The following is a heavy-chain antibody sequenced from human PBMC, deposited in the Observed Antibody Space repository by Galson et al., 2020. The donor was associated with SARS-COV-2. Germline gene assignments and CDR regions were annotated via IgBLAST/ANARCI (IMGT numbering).Heavy chain of an antibody. CDR3: GVGVTLLIAHFDC. D-gene: IGHD1-26*01. J-gene: IGHJ4*02. V-gene: IGHV4-39*01. Sequence: ASETLSLTCTVSGDSTSTDSYYWGWVRQPPGKRLEWIGTVYHSGKTYYNPSLRGRAFISVDTSKTQISLKLTSMTAADTAFYYCGVGVTLLIAHFDCWGQGALVTVSS. CDR1: GDSTSTDSYY. CDR2: VYHSGKT.